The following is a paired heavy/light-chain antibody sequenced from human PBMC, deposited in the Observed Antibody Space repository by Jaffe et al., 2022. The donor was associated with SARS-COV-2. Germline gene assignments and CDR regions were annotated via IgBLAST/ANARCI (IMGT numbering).Heavy chain of an antibody. D-gene: IGHD6-13*01. CDR3: ARDTGYSSSWYYYYYGMDV. J-gene: IGHJ6*02. CDR2: INPNTGVT. V-gene: IGHV1-2*04. Sequence: QVQLVQSGAEVRKPGASVKVSCKASGYTFTDYYIHWVRQAPGQGLEWMGWINPNTGVTKYAQKFQAWVTMTRDTSFKTAYMELSSLRSDDTAVYYCARDTGYSSSWYYYYYGMDVWGPGTAVTVSS. CDR1: GYTFTDYY.
Light chain of an antibody. Sequence: QSVLTQPPSVSGAPGQRVTISCTGSSSNIGAGYDVHWYQQLPGTAPKLLIYGNINRPSGVPDRFSGSKSGTSASLAISGLQAEDEADYYCQSYDSSLSGSVFGGGTRLTVL. CDR3: QSYDSSLSGSV. V-gene: IGLV1-40*01. J-gene: IGLJ3*02. CDR2: GNI. CDR1: SSNIGAGYD.